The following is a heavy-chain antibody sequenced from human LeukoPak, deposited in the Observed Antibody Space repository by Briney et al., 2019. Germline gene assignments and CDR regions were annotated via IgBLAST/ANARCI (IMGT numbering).Heavy chain of an antibody. D-gene: IGHD2-2*01. J-gene: IGHJ2*01. CDR1: GFTFSTYV. CDR3: ATSRGYCGSTSCYRYFDV. Sequence: PGGSLRLSCAVSGFTFSTYVMNWVRQAPGKGLEWVSTISGSGDATYYAASAKGRFTISRDNSKNTLYLQMDSLRTEDTAVYYCATSRGYCGSTSCYRYFDVWGRGTLVTVSS. CDR2: ISGSGDAT. V-gene: IGHV3-23*01.